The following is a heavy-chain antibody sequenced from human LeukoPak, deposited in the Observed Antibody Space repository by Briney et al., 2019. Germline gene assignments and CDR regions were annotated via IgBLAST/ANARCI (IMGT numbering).Heavy chain of an antibody. CDR3: AKKGGYDSSGYYPLDY. D-gene: IGHD3-22*01. Sequence: GGSLRLSCAASGFTFSSYAMSWVRQAPGKGLEWVLAISGSGGSTYYADSVKGRFTISRDNSKNTLYLQMNSLRAEDTAVYYCAKKGGYDSSGYYPLDYWGQGTLVTVSS. CDR1: GFTFSSYA. V-gene: IGHV3-23*01. CDR2: ISGSGGST. J-gene: IGHJ4*02.